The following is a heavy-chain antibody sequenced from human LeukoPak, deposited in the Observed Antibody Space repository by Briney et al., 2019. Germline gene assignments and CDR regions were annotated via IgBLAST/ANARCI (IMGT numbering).Heavy chain of an antibody. V-gene: IGHV4-34*01. J-gene: IGHJ3*02. CDR3: ARGLRYITIFGVSDAFDI. Sequence: PSETLSLTCAVYGGSFSGYYWSRIRQPPGKGLEWIGEINHSGSTNYNPSLKSRVTISVDTSKNQFSLKLSSVTAADTAVYYCARGLRYITIFGVSDAFDIWGQGTMVTVSS. CDR1: GGSFSGYY. CDR2: INHSGST. D-gene: IGHD3-3*01.